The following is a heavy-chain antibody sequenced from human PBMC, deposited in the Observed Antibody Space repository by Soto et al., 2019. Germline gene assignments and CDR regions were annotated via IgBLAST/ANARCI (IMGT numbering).Heavy chain of an antibody. CDR3: ARQQPLDSSAWYY. V-gene: IGHV5-51*01. CDR1: GDSFTSFW. CDR2: IYPGDSEI. J-gene: IGHJ4*02. Sequence: PGESLKISCKVSGDSFTSFWIGWVRQMPGKGLEWLGIIYPGDSEIRYSPSFQGQVTISADKSISTAYLQWSSLKASDTAIYYWARQQPLDSSAWYYLGQGTRVTVSS. D-gene: IGHD6-19*01.